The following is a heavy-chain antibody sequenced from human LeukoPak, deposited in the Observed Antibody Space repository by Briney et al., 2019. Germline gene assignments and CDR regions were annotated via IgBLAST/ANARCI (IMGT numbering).Heavy chain of an antibody. V-gene: IGHV3-7*01. CDR1: GFTFSSYG. J-gene: IGHJ4*02. CDR2: IKQDGSEK. CDR3: ARGSGYDF. D-gene: IGHD5-12*01. Sequence: AGGSLRLSCAASGFTFSSYGMHWVRQAPGKGLEWVANIKQDGSEKYYVDSVKGRFIISRDNAKNSLYLQMNSPRVEDTAVYYCARGSGYDFWGQGTLVTVSS.